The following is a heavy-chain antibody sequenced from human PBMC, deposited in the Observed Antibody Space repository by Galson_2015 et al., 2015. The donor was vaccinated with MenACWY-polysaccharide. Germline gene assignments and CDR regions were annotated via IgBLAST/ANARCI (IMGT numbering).Heavy chain of an antibody. CDR2: ISGSGGST. CDR3: ATEMTGVAEPDVFDI. V-gene: IGHV3-23*01. J-gene: IGHJ3*02. CDR1: GFTFSSYA. D-gene: IGHD3-9*01. Sequence: SLRLSCAASGFTFSSYAMNWVRQAPGKGLEWVSVISGSGGSTFYADSVKGRFTISRDNSKNTLYLQMNSLRTEDTAVYYCATEMTGVAEPDVFDIWGRGTMVTVSS.